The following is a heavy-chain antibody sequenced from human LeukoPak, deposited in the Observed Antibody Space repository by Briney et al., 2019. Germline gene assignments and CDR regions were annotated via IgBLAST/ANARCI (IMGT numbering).Heavy chain of an antibody. D-gene: IGHD2-21*01. Sequence: SGGSLRLSCAASGFTFSSYAMSWVRQAPGKGLEWVSDISGSGGSTYYADSVKGRFTISRYNSKNTLYLQMNRLRAEDTAVYYLGLGLPTHMVVGNYCFDCWGQGSLVTVSS. CDR1: GFTFSSYA. CDR2: ISGSGGST. V-gene: IGHV3-23*01. CDR3: GLGLPTHMVVGNYCFDC. J-gene: IGHJ4*02.